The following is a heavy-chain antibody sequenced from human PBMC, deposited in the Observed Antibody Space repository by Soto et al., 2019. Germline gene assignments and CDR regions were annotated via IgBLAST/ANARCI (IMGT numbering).Heavy chain of an antibody. CDR1: GYTFTSYG. J-gene: IGHJ4*02. D-gene: IGHD6-6*01. CDR3: ARDSSIAAQHYFDY. V-gene: IGHV1-18*01. CDR2: ISAYNGNT. Sequence: ASVKVSCNASGYTFTSYGISLVRQAPGQGLEWMGWISAYNGNTNYAQKLQGRVTMTTDTSTSTAYMELRSLRSDDTAVYYCARDSSIAAQHYFDYWGQGTLVTVSS.